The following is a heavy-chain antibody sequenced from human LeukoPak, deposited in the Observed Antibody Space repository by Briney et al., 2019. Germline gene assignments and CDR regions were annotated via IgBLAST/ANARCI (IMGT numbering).Heavy chain of an antibody. CDR2: ISYDRSNK. CDR3: AKETVCSGGSCSFYYYYYGMDV. CDR1: GFTFSSYG. V-gene: IGHV3-30*18. J-gene: IGHJ6*04. Sequence: GRSLRLSCAASGFTFSSYGMHWVRQAPGKGLEWVAVISYDRSNKYYADSVKGRFTISRDNSKNTMYLQMNSLRAEDTAVYYCAKETVCSGGSCSFYYYYYGMDVWGKGTTVTVSS. D-gene: IGHD2-15*01.